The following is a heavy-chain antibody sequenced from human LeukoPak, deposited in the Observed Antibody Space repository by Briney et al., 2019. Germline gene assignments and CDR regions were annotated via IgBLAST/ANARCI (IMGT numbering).Heavy chain of an antibody. D-gene: IGHD3-22*01. CDR2: IYYSGST. V-gene: IGHV4-59*01. J-gene: IGHJ4*02. Sequence: SETLSLTCTVSGGSISSYYWSWIRQPPGKGLGWVGYIYYSGSTNYNPSLKSRVTISVDTSKNQFSLKLSSVTAADTAVYYCARGGVLGYYDSSGYLPLFDYWGQGTLVTVSS. CDR1: GGSISSYY. CDR3: ARGGVLGYYDSSGYLPLFDY.